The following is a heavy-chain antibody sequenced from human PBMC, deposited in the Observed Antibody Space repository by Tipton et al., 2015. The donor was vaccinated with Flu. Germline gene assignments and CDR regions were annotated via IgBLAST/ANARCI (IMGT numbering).Heavy chain of an antibody. CDR1: GYTFTSYY. J-gene: IGHJ6*02. Sequence: QVQLVQSGAEVKKPGASVKVSCKASGYTFTSYYMHWVRQAPGQGLEWMGIINPSGGSTSYAQKFQGRVTMTRDTSTSTAYMELSSLRSEDTAVYYCARGYYYYSSGYYDGGYYGVDVWGQGTTVTVSS. CDR2: INPSGGST. CDR3: ARGYYYYSSGYYDGGYYGVDV. V-gene: IGHV1-46*01. D-gene: IGHD3-22*01.